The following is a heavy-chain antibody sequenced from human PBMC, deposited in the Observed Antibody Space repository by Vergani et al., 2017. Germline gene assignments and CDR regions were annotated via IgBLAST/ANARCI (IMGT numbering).Heavy chain of an antibody. CDR1: GYTFTGYY. CDR2: INPNSGGT. V-gene: IGHV1-2*06. D-gene: IGHD2-15*01. CDR3: ARWCGSCSKGGYYYYYYMDV. Sequence: QVQLVQSGAEVKKPGASVKVSCKASGYTFTGYYMHWVRQAPGQGLEWMGRINPNSGGTNYAQKFQGRVTMTRDTAISTAYMGLSRLRSDDTAVYYFARWCGSCSKGGYYYYYYMDVWGKGTTVTVSS. J-gene: IGHJ6*03.